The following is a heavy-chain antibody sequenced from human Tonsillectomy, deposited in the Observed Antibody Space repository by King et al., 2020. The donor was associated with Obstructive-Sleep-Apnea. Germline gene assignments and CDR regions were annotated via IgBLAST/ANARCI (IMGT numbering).Heavy chain of an antibody. V-gene: IGHV3-30*02. CDR2: IRYDGSNK. D-gene: IGHD3-22*01. CDR1: GFTFSSYG. CDR3: AKALYGSSGYSRVGIFDY. Sequence: VQLVESGGGVVQPGGSLRLSCAASGFTFSSYGMHWVRQAPGKGLEWVACIRYDGSNKYYADSVKGRFTISRDNSKNTLYLQMNSLRAEDTAVYYCAKALYGSSGYSRVGIFDYWGQGTLVTVSS. J-gene: IGHJ4*02.